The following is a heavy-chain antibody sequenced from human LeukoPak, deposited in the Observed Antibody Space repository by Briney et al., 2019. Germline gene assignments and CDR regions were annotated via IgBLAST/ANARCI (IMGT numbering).Heavy chain of an antibody. CDR2: INKDGSER. Sequence: GGSLRLSCVVSRLTFSGYWMRWVRQAPGKGLEWVAAINKDGSERRYVDSVEGRFTISRDNARNSVYLQMTSLGAEDTAVYYCATYTQHFGAPGGADYWGLGALVTVSS. V-gene: IGHV3-7*03. CDR1: RLTFSGYW. CDR3: ATYTQHFGAPGGADY. D-gene: IGHD2-8*02. J-gene: IGHJ4*02.